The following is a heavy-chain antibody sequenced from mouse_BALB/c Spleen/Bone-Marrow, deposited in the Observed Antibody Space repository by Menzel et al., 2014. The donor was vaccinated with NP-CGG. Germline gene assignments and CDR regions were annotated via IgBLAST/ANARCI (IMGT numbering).Heavy chain of an antibody. CDR3: ARGLYADSVY. CDR1: GYTFTSYW. V-gene: IGHV1-69*02. J-gene: IGHJ2*01. Sequence: VQLQQSGADLVKPGASVKLSCKASGYTFTSYWMHWVKQRPGQGLEWIGEIDPSDSYTNYNQKFKGKATLTVDKSSSTATMQLSSLTSEDSAVYYCARGLYADSVYWGQGTTLTVSS. CDR2: IDPSDSYT. D-gene: IGHD2-13*01.